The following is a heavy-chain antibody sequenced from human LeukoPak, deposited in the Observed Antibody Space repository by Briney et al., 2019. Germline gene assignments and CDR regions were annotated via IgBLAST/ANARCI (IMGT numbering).Heavy chain of an antibody. Sequence: GGSLRLSCAASGFTFSSYAMSWVRQAPGKGLEWVAGISGSGGSTYCADSVKGRFTISRDNSKNTLYLQMNSLRAEDTAVYYCAKVYCSSTSCYYSNWGQGTLVTVSS. D-gene: IGHD2-2*01. J-gene: IGHJ4*02. CDR2: ISGSGGST. CDR3: AKVYCSSTSCYYSN. V-gene: IGHV3-23*01. CDR1: GFTFSSYA.